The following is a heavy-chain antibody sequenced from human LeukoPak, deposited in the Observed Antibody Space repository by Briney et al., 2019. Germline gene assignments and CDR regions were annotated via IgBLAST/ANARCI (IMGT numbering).Heavy chain of an antibody. CDR2: INHSGST. CDR3: ARGPRIAVAGRRSWFDP. CDR1: GGSFSGYY. V-gene: IGHV4-34*01. D-gene: IGHD6-19*01. J-gene: IGHJ5*02. Sequence: SETLSLTCAVYGGSFSGYYWSWLRQPPGKGLEWIGEINHSGSTNYNPSLKSRVTISVDTSKNQFSLKLSSVTAADTAVYYCARGPRIAVAGRRSWFDPWGQGTLVAVSS.